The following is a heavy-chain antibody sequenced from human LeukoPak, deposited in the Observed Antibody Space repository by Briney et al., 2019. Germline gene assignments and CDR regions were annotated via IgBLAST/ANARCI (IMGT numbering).Heavy chain of an antibody. V-gene: IGHV4-34*01. J-gene: IGHJ4*02. Sequence: SETLSLTCAVYGGSFSGYYWSWIRQPPGKGLEWIGEINHSGSTNYNPSLKSRVTISVDTSKNQFSLKLSSVTAADTAVYYCATRGGSYAPDDYWGQGTLVTVSS. D-gene: IGHD1-26*01. CDR2: INHSGST. CDR3: ATRGGSYAPDDY. CDR1: GGSFSGYY.